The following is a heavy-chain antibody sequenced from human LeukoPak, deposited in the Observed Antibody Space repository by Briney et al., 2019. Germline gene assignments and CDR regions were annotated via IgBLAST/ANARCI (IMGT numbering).Heavy chain of an antibody. CDR3: ARDDY. CDR1: GFTFSDYW. V-gene: IGHV3-74*01. CDR2: INPDGSTT. Sequence: GGSLRLSCAASGFTFSDYWMHWVRQVPGKGLAWVSRINPDGSTTVYADSVKGRFTISRDNAQNTLYLQMNSLRAEDTAVYYYARDDYWGQGTLVTVSS. J-gene: IGHJ4*02.